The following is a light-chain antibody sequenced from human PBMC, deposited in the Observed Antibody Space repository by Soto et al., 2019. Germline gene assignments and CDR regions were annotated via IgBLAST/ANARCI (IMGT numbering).Light chain of an antibody. J-gene: IGLJ2*01. Sequence: NFMLTQPHSVSASPGKTVTISCIGSGGSIATNYVQWYQQRPGSAPIAIIYEDNQRPSGVPDRFSGSIDSSSNSASLTISGLRAEDEADYYCQSYDTQYVVFGGGTQLTVL. CDR1: GGSIATNY. V-gene: IGLV6-57*02. CDR3: QSYDTQYVV. CDR2: EDN.